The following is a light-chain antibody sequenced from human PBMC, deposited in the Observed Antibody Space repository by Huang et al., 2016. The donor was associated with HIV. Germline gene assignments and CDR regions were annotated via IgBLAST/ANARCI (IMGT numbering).Light chain of an antibody. Sequence: DIQMNQTPSSLSASVGDTVSMVCRAIQTINNFLNWYQQKAGQAPMLLIYGNSSLQSGVSSRFRGRVSGTGYTLTISDLQSEDSATYFCQQSYVLPWTFGQGTVVEIK. V-gene: IGKV1-39*01. CDR2: GNS. CDR1: QTINNF. J-gene: IGKJ1*01. CDR3: QQSYVLPWT.